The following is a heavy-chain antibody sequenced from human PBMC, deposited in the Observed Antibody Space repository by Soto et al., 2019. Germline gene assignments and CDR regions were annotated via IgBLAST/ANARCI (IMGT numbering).Heavy chain of an antibody. V-gene: IGHV4-31*03. D-gene: IGHD6-13*01. CDR3: NGGPMYASGAAGTNY. CDR1: GGSISSGGYY. J-gene: IGHJ4*02. Sequence: QVQLQESGPGLVKPSQTLSLTCTVSGGSISSGGYYWSWIRQHPGKGLEWIGYIYYSGSTYYNPYLRSRVTISVDTSKNQFSLKLSSVTAADTAVYYCNGGPMYASGAAGTNYWGQGTLVTVSS. CDR2: IYYSGST.